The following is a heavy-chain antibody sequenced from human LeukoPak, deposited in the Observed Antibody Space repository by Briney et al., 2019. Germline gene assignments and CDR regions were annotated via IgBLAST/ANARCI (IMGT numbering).Heavy chain of an antibody. CDR3: ARGSLWLLMPFDY. D-gene: IGHD5-18*01. J-gene: IGHJ4*02. V-gene: IGHV3-53*01. CDR1: GFTVSSNY. Sequence: PGGSLRLSCAASGFTVSSNYMSWVRQAPGKGLEWVSVIYSGGSTYYADSVKGRFTISRDNAKNSLYLQMNSLRAEDTAVYYCARGSLWLLMPFDYWGQGTLVTVSS. CDR2: IYSGGST.